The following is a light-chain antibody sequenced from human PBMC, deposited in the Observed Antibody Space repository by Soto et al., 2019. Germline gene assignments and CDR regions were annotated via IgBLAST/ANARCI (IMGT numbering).Light chain of an antibody. CDR2: GAS. CDR1: ETVATN. V-gene: IGKV3-15*01. J-gene: IGKJ5*01. CDR3: QQYNNWPLIT. Sequence: VMTQSPATLSVSPGERATLSCWASETVATNLAWYQQKPGQAPRLLISGASTRAAGISDRFRGSGSGTEFTLTISSLQSEDFAVYYCQQYNNWPLITFGQGTRLEIK.